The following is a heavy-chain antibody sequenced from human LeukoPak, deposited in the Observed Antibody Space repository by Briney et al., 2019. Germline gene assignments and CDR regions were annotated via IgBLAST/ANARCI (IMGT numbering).Heavy chain of an antibody. CDR1: GYTFTGYY. Sequence: ASVKVSCKASGYTFTGYYMHWVRQAPGQGLEWMGWINPNSGGTNYAQKFQGRVTMTRETSISTAYMELSRLRSDDTAVYYCAREAGHTAMDYYFDYWGQGTLVTVSS. CDR3: AREAGHTAMDYYFDY. J-gene: IGHJ4*02. CDR2: INPNSGGT. V-gene: IGHV1-2*02. D-gene: IGHD5-18*01.